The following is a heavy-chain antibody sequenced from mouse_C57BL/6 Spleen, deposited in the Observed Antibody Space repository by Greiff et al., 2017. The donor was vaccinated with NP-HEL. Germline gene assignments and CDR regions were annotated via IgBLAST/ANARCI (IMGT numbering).Heavy chain of an antibody. D-gene: IGHD4-1*01. CDR3: TANWAWFAY. V-gene: IGHV6-3*01. Sequence: EVMLVESGGGLVQPGGSMKLSCVASGFTFSNYWMNWVRQSPEKGLEWVAQIRLKSDNYATHYAESVKGRFTISRDDSKSSVYLQMNNLRAEDTGIYYCTANWAWFAYWGQGTLVTVSA. CDR2: IRLKSDNYAT. J-gene: IGHJ3*01. CDR1: GFTFSNYW.